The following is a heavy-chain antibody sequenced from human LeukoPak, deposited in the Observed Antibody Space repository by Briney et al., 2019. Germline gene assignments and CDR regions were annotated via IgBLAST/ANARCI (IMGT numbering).Heavy chain of an antibody. CDR1: GFRFSSYE. CDR2: ISSSGSTI. J-gene: IGHJ5*02. V-gene: IGHV3-48*03. CDR3: ARTYCSGGRCYPGWFDP. Sequence: GGSLRLSCAASGFRFSSYEMNWVRQAPGKGLEWVSYISSSGSTIHYADSVKGRFTISRDNAKNSLYLQMNSLGAEDMAVYYCARTYCSGGRCYPGWFDPWGQGTLVTVSS. D-gene: IGHD2-15*01.